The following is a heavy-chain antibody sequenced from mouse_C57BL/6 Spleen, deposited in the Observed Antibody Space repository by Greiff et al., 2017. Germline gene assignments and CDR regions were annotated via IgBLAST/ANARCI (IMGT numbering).Heavy chain of an antibody. CDR1: GFNIKDYY. CDR2: IDPEDGDT. V-gene: IGHV14-1*01. D-gene: IGHD1-1*01. J-gene: IGHJ3*01. Sequence: VQLQQSGAELVRPGASVKLSCTASGFNIKDYYMHWVKQRPEQGLEWIGRIDPEDGDTDYAPKFQGKATMTADTSSNTAYLQLISLTSEDTAVYYCTTWITTVVAEAYWGQGTLVTVSA. CDR3: TTWITTVVAEAY.